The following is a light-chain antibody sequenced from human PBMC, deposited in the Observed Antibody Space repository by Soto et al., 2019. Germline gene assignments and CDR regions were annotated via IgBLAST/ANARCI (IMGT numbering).Light chain of an antibody. CDR1: QSVSSN. CDR3: QQRSIWPLT. J-gene: IGKJ4*01. Sequence: EIVMTQSPATLSVSPGERATLSCRASQSVSSNLAWYQQKPGQAPRLLIYGASTRATGIPARFSGSGSGTEFTLTISSLQSEEFAIYYCQQRSIWPLTFGGGTKVDIK. V-gene: IGKV3D-15*01. CDR2: GAS.